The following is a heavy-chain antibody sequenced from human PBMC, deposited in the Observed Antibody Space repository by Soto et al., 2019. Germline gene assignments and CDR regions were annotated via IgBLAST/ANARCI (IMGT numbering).Heavy chain of an antibody. Sequence: ASVKVSFKPSRSTFSNSAAQWVREASGQRLQWMGWINAGNGNTRFSQNLQGRVTITRDTSARTVYMELSSLRYEDTAVYYCARGHLAVVPVASWFYYMDVWGKGTTVTVSS. J-gene: IGHJ6*03. V-gene: IGHV1-3*01. D-gene: IGHD2-2*01. CDR1: RSTFSNSA. CDR2: INAGNGNT. CDR3: ARGHLAVVPVASWFYYMDV.